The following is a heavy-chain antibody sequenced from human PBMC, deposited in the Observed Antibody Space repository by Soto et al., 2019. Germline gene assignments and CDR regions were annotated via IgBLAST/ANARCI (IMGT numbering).Heavy chain of an antibody. CDR2: ISGSGGST. J-gene: IGHJ4*02. CDR3: AKDLIGGSYYT. Sequence: AGGSLRLSCAASGFTFSSYAMSWVRQAPGKGLEWVSAISGSGGSTYYADSVKGRFTISRDNSKNTLYLQMNSLRAEDTAVYYWAKDLIGGSYYTWGQGTLVTVSS. V-gene: IGHV3-23*01. D-gene: IGHD3-10*01. CDR1: GFTFSSYA.